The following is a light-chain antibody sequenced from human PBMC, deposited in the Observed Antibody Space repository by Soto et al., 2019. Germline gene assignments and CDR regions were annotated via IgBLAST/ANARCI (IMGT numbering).Light chain of an antibody. CDR1: QSVNSN. V-gene: IGKV3-15*01. CDR3: QEYNTWPWT. Sequence: ETVMTQSPATLSVSPGERATLSCRASQSVNSNLAWYQQKLGQAPRVLIYGASTRATGIPARFSGSGSGTEFILTISSLQSEDFALYYCQEYNTWPWTF. J-gene: IGKJ1*01. CDR2: GAS.